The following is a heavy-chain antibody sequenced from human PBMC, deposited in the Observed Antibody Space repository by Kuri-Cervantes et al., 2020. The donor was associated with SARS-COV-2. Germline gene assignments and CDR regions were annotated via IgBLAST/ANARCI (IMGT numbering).Heavy chain of an antibody. D-gene: IGHD6-6*01. Sequence: SETLSLTCTVSGGSISSHYWSWIRQPPGKGLEWIGSIYYSGSTYYNPSLKSRVTISVDTSKNQFSLKLSSVTAADTAVYYCARNPAARRGYYYYYYMDVWGKGTTVTVSS. CDR3: ARNPAARRGYYYYYYMDV. CDR2: IYYSGST. V-gene: IGHV4-59*05. J-gene: IGHJ6*03. CDR1: GGSISSHY.